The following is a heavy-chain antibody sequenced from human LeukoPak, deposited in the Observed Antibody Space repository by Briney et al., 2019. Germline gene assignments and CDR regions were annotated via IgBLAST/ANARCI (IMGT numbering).Heavy chain of an antibody. D-gene: IGHD3-22*01. CDR1: GGSISSGSYY. V-gene: IGHV4-61*02. Sequence: KHSETLSLTCTVSGGSISSGSYYWSWIRQPAGKGLEWIGRIYTSGSTNYNPSLKSRVTISVDTSKNQFSLKLSSVTAADTAVYFCARGPYSYDSSGAFDIWGQGTMVTVSS. CDR2: IYTSGST. J-gene: IGHJ3*02. CDR3: ARGPYSYDSSGAFDI.